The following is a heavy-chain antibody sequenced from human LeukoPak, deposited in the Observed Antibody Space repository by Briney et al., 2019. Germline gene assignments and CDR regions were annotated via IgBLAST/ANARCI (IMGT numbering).Heavy chain of an antibody. CDR1: GYTFTDYY. D-gene: IGHD1-26*01. Sequence: ASVKVSCKASGYTFTDYYMHWVRQAPGQGLEWMGLINPTGGSTGYAQKFQGRVTMTRDMSTSTDYMELSSLRSEDTAIYYCARDNSVGDNAWWFDPWGQGTLVTVSS. CDR3: ARDNSVGDNAWWFDP. V-gene: IGHV1-46*01. J-gene: IGHJ5*02. CDR2: INPTGGST.